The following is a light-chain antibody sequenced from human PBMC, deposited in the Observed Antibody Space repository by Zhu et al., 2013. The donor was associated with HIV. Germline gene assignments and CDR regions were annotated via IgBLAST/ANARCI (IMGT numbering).Light chain of an antibody. V-gene: IGKV1-39*01. CDR2: AAS. CDR1: QTISSF. J-gene: IGKJ4*01. CDR3: QQFNSYPLT. Sequence: DIQMTQSPSSLSASVGDRVTITCRASQTISSFLNWFQQKPRKAPRLLIYAASNLQSGVPSRFSGRGSGTDFTLTISSLQPEDFATYYCQQFNSYPLTFGGGTKVEIK.